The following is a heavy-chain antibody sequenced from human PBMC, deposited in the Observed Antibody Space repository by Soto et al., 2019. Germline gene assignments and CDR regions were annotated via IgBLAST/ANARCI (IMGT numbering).Heavy chain of an antibody. D-gene: IGHD6-19*01. J-gene: IGHJ4*02. CDR1: GDSVTSNVW. V-gene: IGHV4-4*02. Sequence: SETLSLTCAVSGDSVTSNVWWSWVRQPPGKGLEWIGEAYHNGLTDYNPSLKSRVTMSVDTSKNEFSLKLTSLTAADTAIYYCARDAAVPGESDRFDYWGQGTLVTVSS. CDR3: ARDAAVPGESDRFDY. CDR2: AYHNGLT.